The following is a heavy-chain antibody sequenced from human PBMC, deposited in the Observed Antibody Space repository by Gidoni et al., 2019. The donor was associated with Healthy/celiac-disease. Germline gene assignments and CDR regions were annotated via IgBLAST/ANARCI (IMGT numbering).Heavy chain of an antibody. D-gene: IGHD4-17*01. CDR3: ARDHLGDYGYYYYGMDV. Sequence: QVQLVQSGAEVKKPGASVKVSCKASGYTFTSYYMHWVRQAPGQGLEWMGIINPSGGSTSYAQKFQGRVTMTRDTSTSTVYMELSSLRSEDTAVYYCARDHLGDYGYYYYGMDVWGQGTTVTVSS. J-gene: IGHJ6*02. CDR1: GYTFTSYY. CDR2: INPSGGST. V-gene: IGHV1-46*03.